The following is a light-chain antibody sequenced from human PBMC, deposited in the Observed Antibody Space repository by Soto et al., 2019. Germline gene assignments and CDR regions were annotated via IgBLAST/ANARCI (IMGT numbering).Light chain of an antibody. CDR2: GAS. Sequence: EIVMTQSPATLSVSPWERATLSCRASQSVSSNLAWYQQKPGQAPRLLIYGASTRATGVPARFSGSGSGTEFTLTISSLQSEDFAVYYCQQYGSSRWTLGQGTKVDIK. CDR1: QSVSSN. V-gene: IGKV3-15*01. CDR3: QQYGSSRWT. J-gene: IGKJ1*01.